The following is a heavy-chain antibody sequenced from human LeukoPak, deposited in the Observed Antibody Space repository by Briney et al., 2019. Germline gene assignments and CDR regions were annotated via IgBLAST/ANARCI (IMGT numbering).Heavy chain of an antibody. J-gene: IGHJ4*02. CDR1: GFTFSSYR. V-gene: IGHV3-48*01. D-gene: IGHD2-15*01. Sequence: GGSLRLSCAASGFTFSSYRMTWVRQAPGKGLEWVSYISSSSSTIYYADSVKGRFTISRDNAKNSLYLQMNSLRAEDTAVYYCARTAILGYCSGGSCLYYFDYWGQGTLVTVSS. CDR2: ISSSSSTI. CDR3: ARTAILGYCSGGSCLYYFDY.